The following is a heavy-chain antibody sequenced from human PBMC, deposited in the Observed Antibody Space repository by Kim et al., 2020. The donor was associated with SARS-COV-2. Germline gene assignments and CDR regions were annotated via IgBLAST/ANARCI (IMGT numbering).Heavy chain of an antibody. CDR3: ARKGISARGYGYFDL. J-gene: IGHJ2*01. Sequence: GGSLRLSCAASGFTFSSFSMTWVRQAPGKGLEWVSRLSDSGGDTFYADSVKGRFTISRDNSKNTVYLQMNSLRAEDTAVYYCARKGISARGYGYFDLWGHGTLVTVSS. D-gene: IGHD6-13*01. CDR1: GFTFSSFS. V-gene: IGHV3-23*01. CDR2: LSDSGGDT.